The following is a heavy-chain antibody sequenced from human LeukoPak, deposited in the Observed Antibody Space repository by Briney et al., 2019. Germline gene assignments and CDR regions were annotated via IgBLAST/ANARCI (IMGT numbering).Heavy chain of an antibody. J-gene: IGHJ5*02. CDR3: ASRPPHYDSSGYLT. Sequence: GGSLRLSCAASGFTFSSYCMTWVRQAPGKGLEWVSSISSSGDYIYYADSLKGRFTISRNNAENSLFLQMNSLRAEDTAVYYCASRPPHYDSSGYLTWGQGTLVTVSS. CDR1: GFTFSSYC. V-gene: IGHV3-21*01. CDR2: ISSSGDYI. D-gene: IGHD3-22*01.